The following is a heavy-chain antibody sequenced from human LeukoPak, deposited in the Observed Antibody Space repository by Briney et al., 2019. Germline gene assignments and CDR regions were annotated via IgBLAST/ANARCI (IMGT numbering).Heavy chain of an antibody. CDR2: IYYSGST. D-gene: IGHD3-9*01. Sequence: SETLPLTCTISGGSITGSSYYWGWTRQPPGKGLEWIGNIYYSGSTYYNSSLKSRVTISIDTSKNHFSLRLTSVTASDTAVYFCTRGSYDVLTGRSTLGEYWGQGTLVAVSS. CDR1: GGSITGSSYY. CDR3: TRGSYDVLTGRSTLGEY. V-gene: IGHV4-39*02. J-gene: IGHJ4*02.